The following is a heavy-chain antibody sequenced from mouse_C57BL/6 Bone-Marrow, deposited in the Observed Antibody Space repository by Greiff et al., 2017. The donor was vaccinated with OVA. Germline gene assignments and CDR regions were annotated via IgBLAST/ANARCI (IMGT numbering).Heavy chain of an antibody. D-gene: IGHD1-1*01. J-gene: IGHJ2*01. CDR1: GYTFTDYN. CDR2: INPNNGGT. V-gene: IGHV1-18*01. CDR3: ARFTTVENYFDY. Sequence: EVQRVESGPELVKPGASVKIPCKASGYTFTDYNMDWVKQSHGKSLEWIGDINPNNGGTIYNQKFKGKATLTVDKSSSTAYMELRSLTSEDTAVYYCARFTTVENYFDYWGQGTTLTVSS.